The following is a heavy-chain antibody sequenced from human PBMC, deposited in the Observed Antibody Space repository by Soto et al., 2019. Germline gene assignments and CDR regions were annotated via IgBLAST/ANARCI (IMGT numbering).Heavy chain of an antibody. J-gene: IGHJ4*02. V-gene: IGHV4-39*01. CDR1: GGSISSSSYY. Sequence: PQTQSLTCTVSGGSISSSSYYWGWIRQPPGKGLEWIGSIYYSGSTYYNPSLKSRVTISVDTSKNQFSLKLSSVTAADTAVYYCEARQTSRDYWGPGTPVTAPQ. CDR2: IYYSGST. D-gene: IGHD6-6*01. CDR3: EARQTSRDY.